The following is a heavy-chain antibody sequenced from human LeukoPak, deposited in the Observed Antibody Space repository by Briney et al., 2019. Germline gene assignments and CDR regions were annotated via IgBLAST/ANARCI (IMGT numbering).Heavy chain of an antibody. CDR2: IYTSGST. J-gene: IGHJ4*02. CDR3: ARGGVLRFLEWLFEFDY. Sequence: PSETLSLTCTVSGGSISSGSYTWSWIPPPAGKGLEWIGRIYTSGSTNYNPSLKRRVTISVDTSKNQCSLKLSSVTAADTAVYYCARGGVLRFLEWLFEFDYWGQGTLVTVSS. V-gene: IGHV4-61*02. D-gene: IGHD3-3*01. CDR1: GGSISSGSYT.